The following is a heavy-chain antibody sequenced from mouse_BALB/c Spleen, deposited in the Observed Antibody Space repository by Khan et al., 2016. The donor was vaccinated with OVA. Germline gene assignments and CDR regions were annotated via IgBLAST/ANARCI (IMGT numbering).Heavy chain of an antibody. J-gene: IGHJ4*01. V-gene: IGHV9-3*02. Sequence: QIQLVQSGPELKKPGETVKISCKASGYIFTNYGINWVKQAPGEGLKWMGWIKTNSGDPTYAEEFKGRFAFSLETSARTAYLQINNLKNEDTATYFCARRLSALGYWGRGTSVTVSS. CDR1: GYIFTNYG. CDR2: IKTNSGDP. CDR3: ARRLSALGY. D-gene: IGHD1-2*01.